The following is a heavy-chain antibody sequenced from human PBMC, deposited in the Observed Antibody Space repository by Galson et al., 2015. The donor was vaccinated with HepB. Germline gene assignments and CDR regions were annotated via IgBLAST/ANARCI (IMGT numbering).Heavy chain of an antibody. CDR3: ARESIAARGWFDP. CDR2: IYYSGST. D-gene: IGHD6-6*01. V-gene: IGHV4-31*03. Sequence: TLSLTCTVSGGSISSGGYYWSWIRQHPGKGLEWIGYIYYSGSTYYNPSLKSRVTISVDTSKNQFSLKLSSVTAADTAVYYCARESIAARGWFDPWGQGTLVTVSS. J-gene: IGHJ5*02. CDR1: GGSISSGGYY.